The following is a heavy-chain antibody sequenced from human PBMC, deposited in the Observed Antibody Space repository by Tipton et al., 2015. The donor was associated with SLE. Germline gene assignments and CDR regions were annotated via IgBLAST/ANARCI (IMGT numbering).Heavy chain of an antibody. D-gene: IGHD6-13*01. V-gene: IGHV4-34*01. CDR1: GGAFSGYN. J-gene: IGHJ4*02. Sequence: TLSLTCAVYGGAFSGYNWIWVRQSPGKGLEWIGEINHSGIPYYNPSLKSRVTISVDTSKNHFSLQMASVTAADTATYYCARIHGGTAAPTSYYFDSWGQGTPVTVSS. CDR2: INHSGIP. CDR3: ARIHGGTAAPTSYYFDS.